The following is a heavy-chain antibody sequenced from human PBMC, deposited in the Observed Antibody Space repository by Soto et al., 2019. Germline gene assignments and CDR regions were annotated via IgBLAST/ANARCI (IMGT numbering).Heavy chain of an antibody. J-gene: IGHJ5*02. CDR2: IYRDGAT. CDR3: ARDGGTGYCSGGSCLLKTKWFDP. Sequence: TLSLTCSVSGASIKSGDNFWTWIRQRPGKGLEWIGYIYRDGATYDNPSLKSRVSLSVDTSKNQFSLKLSPVTAADTAVYYCARDGGTGYCSGGSCLLKTKWFDPWGQGTLVTVSS. CDR1: GASIKSGDNF. V-gene: IGHV4-31*02. D-gene: IGHD2-15*01.